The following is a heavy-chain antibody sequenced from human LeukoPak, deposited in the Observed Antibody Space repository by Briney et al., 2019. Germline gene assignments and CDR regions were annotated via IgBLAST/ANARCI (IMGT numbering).Heavy chain of an antibody. CDR2: IYYSGST. J-gene: IGHJ3*02. V-gene: IGHV4-59*01. CDR1: GGSISSYY. D-gene: IGHD5-18*01. Sequence: SETLSLTCTVSGGSISSYYWSWIRQPPGKGLEWIGSIYYSGSTYYNPSLKSRVTISVDTSKNQFSLKLSSVTAADTAVYYCARDSGYSYGRDAFDIWGQGTMVTVSS. CDR3: ARDSGYSYGRDAFDI.